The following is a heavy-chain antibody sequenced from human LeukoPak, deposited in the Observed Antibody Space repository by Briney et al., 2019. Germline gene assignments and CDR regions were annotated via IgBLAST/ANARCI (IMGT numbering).Heavy chain of an antibody. CDR1: GGSISSSSYY. CDR2: IYYSGST. CDR3: ARITGVGATSDFDY. V-gene: IGHV4-39*07. Sequence: SETLSLTCTVSGGSISSSSYYWGWIRQPPGKGLEWIGSIYYSGSTYYNPSLKSRVTISLDTSKNQFSLKLSSVTAADTAVYYCARITGVGATSDFDYWGQGNLVTVSS. D-gene: IGHD1-26*01. J-gene: IGHJ4*02.